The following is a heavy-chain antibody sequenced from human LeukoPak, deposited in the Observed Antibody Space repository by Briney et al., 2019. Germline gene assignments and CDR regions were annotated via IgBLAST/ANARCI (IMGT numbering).Heavy chain of an antibody. J-gene: IGHJ5*02. CDR1: GYTFTSYA. CDR2: INAGNGNT. V-gene: IGHV1-3*01. Sequence: ASVKVSCKASGYTFTSYAMHWVRQAPGQRLEWMGWINAGNGNTKYSQKFQGRVTITRDTSASTAYMELSSLRAEDTALYHCARVVSGGPSITIFGGPTGNWFDPWGQGTLVTVSS. D-gene: IGHD3-3*01. CDR3: ARVVSGGPSITIFGGPTGNWFDP.